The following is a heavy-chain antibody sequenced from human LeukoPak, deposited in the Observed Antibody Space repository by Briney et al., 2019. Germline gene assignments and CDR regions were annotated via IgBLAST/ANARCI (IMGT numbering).Heavy chain of an antibody. D-gene: IGHD5-24*01. Sequence: GGSLRLSCAASGFTFSSHSMNWVRQAPGKGLGWVSYISSSSNTIYYADSVKGRFTISRDNAKNSLYLQMNSLRAEDTAVYYCARGGVEMATIIYYYYYMDVWGKGTTVTISS. CDR1: GFTFSSHS. J-gene: IGHJ6*03. CDR3: ARGGVEMATIIYYYYYMDV. CDR2: ISSSSNTI. V-gene: IGHV3-48*04.